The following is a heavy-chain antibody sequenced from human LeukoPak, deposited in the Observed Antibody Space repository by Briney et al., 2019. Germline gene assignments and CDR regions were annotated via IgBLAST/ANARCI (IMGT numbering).Heavy chain of an antibody. CDR2: INPNSGGT. J-gene: IGHJ5*02. Sequence: ASVKVSCKASGYTFTGYYMHWVRQAPGQGLEWMGWINPNSGGTNYAQKFQGRVTMTRGTSISTAYMELSRLRSDDTAVYYCALGYYDFWSGYYTDNWFDPWGQGTLVTVSS. CDR1: GYTFTGYY. V-gene: IGHV1-2*02. D-gene: IGHD3-3*01. CDR3: ALGYYDFWSGYYTDNWFDP.